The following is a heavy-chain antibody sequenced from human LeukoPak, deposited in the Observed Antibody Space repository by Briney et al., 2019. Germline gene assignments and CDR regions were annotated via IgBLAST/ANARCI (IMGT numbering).Heavy chain of an antibody. V-gene: IGHV4-38-2*02. D-gene: IGHD4/OR15-4a*01. CDR2: IYHSGST. CDR3: ARVSLRGATLDH. CDR1: GYSISSGHY. Sequence: SETLSLTCTVSGYSISSGHYWGWIRQPPGKGLEWIGSIYHSGSTYYNPSLKSRVTISVDTSKNQFSLKLSSVTTADTAVYYCARVSLRGATLDHWGQGTLVTVSS. J-gene: IGHJ4*02.